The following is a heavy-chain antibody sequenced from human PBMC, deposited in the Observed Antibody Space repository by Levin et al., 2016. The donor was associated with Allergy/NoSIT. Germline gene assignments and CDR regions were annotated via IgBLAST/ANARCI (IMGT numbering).Heavy chain of an antibody. CDR1: GYTFTGYY. Sequence: ASVKVSCKASGYTFTGYYMHWVRQAPGQGLEWMGWINPNSGGTNYAQKFQGRVTMTRDTSISTAYMELSRLRSDDTAVYYCARDWSEHYGYYGMDVWGQGTTVTVSS. V-gene: IGHV1-2*02. J-gene: IGHJ6*02. CDR2: INPNSGGT. D-gene: IGHD3-10*01. CDR3: ARDWSEHYGYYGMDV.